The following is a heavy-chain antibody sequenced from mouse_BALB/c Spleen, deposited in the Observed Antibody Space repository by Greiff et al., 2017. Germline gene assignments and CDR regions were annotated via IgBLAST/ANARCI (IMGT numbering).Heavy chain of an antibody. J-gene: IGHJ2*01. CDR2: IRNKANGYTT. V-gene: IGHV7-3*02. CDR3: ARTYYFDY. Sequence: EVKVVESGGGLVQPGGSLRLSCATSGFTFTDYYMSWVRQPPGKALEWLGFIRNKANGYTTEYSASVKGRFTISRDNSQSILYLQMNTLRAEDSATYYCARTYYFDYWGQGTTLTVSS. CDR1: GFTFTDYY.